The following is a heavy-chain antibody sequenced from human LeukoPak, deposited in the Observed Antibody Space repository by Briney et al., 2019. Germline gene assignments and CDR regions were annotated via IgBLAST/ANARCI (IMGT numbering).Heavy chain of an antibody. CDR3: AKDYYGSGSFYPWDL. J-gene: IGHJ5*02. D-gene: IGHD3-10*01. CDR1: GFTVSSKY. CDR2: IYSSGSS. V-gene: IGHV3-66*03. Sequence: GGSLRLSCAVSGFTVSSKYMSWVRQAPGKGLEWVSVIYSSGSSYYSDFVEGRFTTPRDNSKNTVYLQMNSLRTDDTAVYYCAKDYYGSGSFYPWDLWGQGALVTVSS.